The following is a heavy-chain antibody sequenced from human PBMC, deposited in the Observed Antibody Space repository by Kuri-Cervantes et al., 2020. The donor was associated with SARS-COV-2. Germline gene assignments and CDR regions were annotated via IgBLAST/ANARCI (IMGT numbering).Heavy chain of an antibody. D-gene: IGHD1-26*01. CDR2: ISAYNGNT. V-gene: IGHV1-18*01. Sequence: ASVKVSCKASGYTFTSYGISWVRQAPGQGLEWMGWISAYNGNTNYAQKLQGRVTMTTDTSTSTAYMELSSLRSEDTAVYYCATTFAFLMGATYDYWGQGTLVTVSS. CDR1: GYTFTSYG. J-gene: IGHJ4*02. CDR3: ATTFAFLMGATYDY.